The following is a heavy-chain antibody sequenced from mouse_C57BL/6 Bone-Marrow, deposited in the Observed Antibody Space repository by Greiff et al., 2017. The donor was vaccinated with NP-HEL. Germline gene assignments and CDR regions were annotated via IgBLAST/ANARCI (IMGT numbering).Heavy chain of an antibody. CDR2: IWTGGGT. D-gene: IGHD2-1*01. CDR3: ARRRGGYGNRYFDV. J-gene: IGHJ1*03. V-gene: IGHV2-9-1*01. Sequence: VKLVESGPGLVAPSQSLSITCTVSGFSLTSYAISWVRQPPGKGLEWLGVIWTGGGTNYNSAPKSRLSISKDNSKSQVFLKMNSLQTDDTARYYCARRRGGYGNRYFDVWGTGTTVTVSS. CDR1: GFSLTSYA.